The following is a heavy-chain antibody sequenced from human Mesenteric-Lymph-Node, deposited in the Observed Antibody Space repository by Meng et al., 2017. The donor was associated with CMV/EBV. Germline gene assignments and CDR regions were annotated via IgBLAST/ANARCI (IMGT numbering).Heavy chain of an antibody. Sequence: QVHLLLSGAEVKKPGSSVKVSCNASGGTFSSYNISWVRQAPGQGLEWMGRIIPILGIANYAQKFQGRVTITADKSTSTAYMGLSSLRSEDTAVYYCAGGIAAAGSRWFDPWGQGTLVTVSS. CDR2: IIPILGIA. CDR1: GGTFSSYN. CDR3: AGGIAAAGSRWFDP. J-gene: IGHJ5*02. D-gene: IGHD6-13*01. V-gene: IGHV1-69*02.